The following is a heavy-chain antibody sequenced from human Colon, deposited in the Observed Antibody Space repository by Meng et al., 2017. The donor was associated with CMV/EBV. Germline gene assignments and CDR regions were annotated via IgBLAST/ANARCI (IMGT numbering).Heavy chain of an antibody. CDR1: GSSFACYF. CDR2: LNLSAST. V-gene: IGHV4-34*01. D-gene: IGHD3-10*01. CDR3: ARRVGSGKYYFDH. J-gene: IGHJ4*02. Sequence: FYGSSFACYFCIWIRQPPREGLEWIGELNLSASTNYHPSLKSRVPMSVDTSKNQFSLKMNSVTAADTAVYYCARRVGSGKYYFDHWSQGTLVTVSS.